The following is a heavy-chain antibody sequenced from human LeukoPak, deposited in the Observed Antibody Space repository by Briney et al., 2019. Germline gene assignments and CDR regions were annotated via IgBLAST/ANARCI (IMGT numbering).Heavy chain of an antibody. CDR3: ARDWSSGYYFDY. CDR2: INHSGST. CDR1: GGSFSGYY. J-gene: IGHJ4*02. D-gene: IGHD3-22*01. V-gene: IGHV4-34*01. Sequence: SETLSLTCAVYGGSFSGYYWSWIRQPPGKGLEWIGEINHSGSTNYNPSLKSRVTISVDTSKNQFSLYLSSVTAADTAVYYCARDWSSGYYFDYWGQGTLVTVSS.